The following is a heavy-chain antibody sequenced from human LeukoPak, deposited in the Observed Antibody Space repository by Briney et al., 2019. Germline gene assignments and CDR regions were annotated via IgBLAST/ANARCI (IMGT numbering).Heavy chain of an antibody. CDR2: ITGRGDDT. D-gene: IGHD3-16*01. CDR1: AFTFITYA. CDR3: ARDLDYDYVWGSPLY. J-gene: IGHJ4*02. V-gene: IGHV3-23*01. Sequence: GGSLRLSCAASAFTFITYAMSWVRQAPGKGLEWVSTITGRGDDTYYADSVKGRFTISRDNSKNTLYLQMNSLRAEDTAVYYCARDLDYDYVWGSPLYWGQGTLVTVSS.